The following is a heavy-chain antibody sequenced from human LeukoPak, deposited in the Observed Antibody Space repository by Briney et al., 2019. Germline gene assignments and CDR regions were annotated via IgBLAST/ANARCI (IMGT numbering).Heavy chain of an antibody. J-gene: IGHJ4*02. D-gene: IGHD2-21*02. CDR1: GGSISSYY. CDR2: VYTGGST. CDR3: AKGPRDWYSPIDY. Sequence: PSETLSLTCTVSGGSISSYYWSWIRQPAGKGLEWIGRVYTGGSTNYNPSLKSRVTLSVDTSKNQFSLKLTSVTAADTAVYYCAKGPRDWYSPIDYWGQGTLVTVSS. V-gene: IGHV4-4*07.